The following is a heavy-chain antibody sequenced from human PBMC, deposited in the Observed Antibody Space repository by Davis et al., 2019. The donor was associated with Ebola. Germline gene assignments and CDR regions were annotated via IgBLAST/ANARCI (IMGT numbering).Heavy chain of an antibody. V-gene: IGHV1-18*01. D-gene: IGHD3-10*01. CDR3: ARDTGMVTGYYEDV. CDR1: GYTFTRYC. CDR2: ISAYNGNI. Sequence: ASVPVSCKASGYTFTRYCITCVRQPPRQGREWMGWISAYNGNIKYAQKFQGRVTMTTDTSTSTAYMELRNLRSEDTAVYYCARDTGMVTGYYEDVWGQGTTVTVSS. J-gene: IGHJ6*03.